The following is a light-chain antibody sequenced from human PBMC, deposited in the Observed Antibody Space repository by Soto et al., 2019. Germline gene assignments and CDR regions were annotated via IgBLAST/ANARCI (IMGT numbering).Light chain of an antibody. Sequence: QSVLTQPASVSGSPGQSITISCTGTSSDVGHYDYVSWYQQHPGKAPKLMIYHVTYRPSGVSNRYSGSKSGNSASLTISGLQADEEAEFYRWSPTTRQNYVFGSGAKGNVL. CDR2: HVT. CDR3: WSPTTRQNYV. V-gene: IGLV2-14*03. CDR1: SSDVGHYDY. J-gene: IGLJ1*01.